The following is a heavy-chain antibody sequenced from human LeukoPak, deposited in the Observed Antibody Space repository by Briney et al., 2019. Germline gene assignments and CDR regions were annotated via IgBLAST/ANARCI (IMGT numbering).Heavy chain of an antibody. CDR2: FYRGDST. CDR1: GFTFSSYW. CDR3: AREVVSTPSYFDS. D-gene: IGHD2-15*01. J-gene: IGHJ4*02. Sequence: GGSLRLSCAASGFTFSSYWMNWARQAPGKGLEWVSFFYRGDSTYYAESVRGRFTISRDNSKNALYLLMNSLIPEDTAVYYCAREVVSTPSYFDSWGQGTLVTVSS. V-gene: IGHV3-53*01.